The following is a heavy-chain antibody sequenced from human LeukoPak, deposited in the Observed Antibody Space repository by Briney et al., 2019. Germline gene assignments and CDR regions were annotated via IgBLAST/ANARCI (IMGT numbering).Heavy chain of an antibody. D-gene: IGHD1-26*01. J-gene: IGHJ3*02. CDR2: IYYSGST. Sequence: NPPETLSLTCTVSGGSISSASYYWGWIRQPPGKGLELIGNIYYSGSTYYNPSLKSRVTISVDTSKNQFSLKVFSLTAADTAVYYCTRTLSGSSEAFDIWGQGTMVTVSS. V-gene: IGHV4-39*01. CDR1: GGSISSASYY. CDR3: TRTLSGSSEAFDI.